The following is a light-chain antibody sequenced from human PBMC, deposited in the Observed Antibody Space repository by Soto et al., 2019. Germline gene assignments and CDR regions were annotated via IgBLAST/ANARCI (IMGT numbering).Light chain of an antibody. CDR1: QSVSSN. CDR3: QQLYTYPLT. V-gene: IGKV3-15*01. J-gene: IGKJ4*01. Sequence: EIVMTHSPATLSVSPGERATLSCRASQSVSSNLAWYQQKPGQAPRLLIYGASTRATGIPARFSGSGSGTEFTLTISSLQPEDFATYYCQQLYTYPLTFGGGTKVDI. CDR2: GAS.